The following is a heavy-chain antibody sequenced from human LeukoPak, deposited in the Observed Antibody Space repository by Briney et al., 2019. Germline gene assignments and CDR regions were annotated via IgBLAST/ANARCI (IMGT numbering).Heavy chain of an antibody. CDR3: ATDYYDSSGYMFH. J-gene: IGHJ4*02. D-gene: IGHD3-22*01. CDR2: IYYSGST. CDR1: GGSLSNYY. V-gene: IGHV4-59*05. Sequence: SETLSLTCAVYGGSLSNYYWSWIRQPSGKGLEWIGSIYYSGSTYYNPSLKSRVTISVDTSKNQFSLKLSSVTAADTAVYYCATDYYDSSGYMFHWGQGTLVTVSS.